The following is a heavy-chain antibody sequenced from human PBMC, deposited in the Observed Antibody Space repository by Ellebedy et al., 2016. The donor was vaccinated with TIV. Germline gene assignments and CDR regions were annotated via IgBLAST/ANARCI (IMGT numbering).Heavy chain of an antibody. CDR3: ARPDGNGWFRTDY. CDR1: GFTFSSYA. V-gene: IGHV3-7*01. J-gene: IGHJ4*02. CDR2: IKSAGSGA. D-gene: IGHD6-19*01. Sequence: GESLKISCSASGFTFSSYAMHWVRQAPGKGLQWVANIKSAGSGAFYVGSVEGRFTISRDNANNAVYLQMNSLRVDDTGVYYCARPDGNGWFRTDYWGQGALVTVSS.